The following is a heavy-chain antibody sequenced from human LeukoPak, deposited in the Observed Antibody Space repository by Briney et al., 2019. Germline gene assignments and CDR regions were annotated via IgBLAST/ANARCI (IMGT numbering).Heavy chain of an antibody. Sequence: GRSLRLSCAASGFTFSSYGMSWVRQAPGKGLEWVSAISGSGGSTYYADSVKGRFTISRDNSKNTLYLQMNSLRAEDTAVYYCATKQSSGYYYVLFGAFDIWGQGTMVTVSS. CDR1: GFTFSSYG. V-gene: IGHV3-23*01. CDR3: ATKQSSGYYYVLFGAFDI. D-gene: IGHD3-22*01. CDR2: ISGSGGST. J-gene: IGHJ3*02.